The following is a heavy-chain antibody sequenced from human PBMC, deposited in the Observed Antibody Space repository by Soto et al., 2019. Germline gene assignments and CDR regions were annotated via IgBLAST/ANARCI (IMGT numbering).Heavy chain of an antibody. Sequence: GASVKVSCKTSGGTFSTYAIYWVRQAPGQGLEWMGAIIPLFGTADYAQKFQGRVTITADESTSTAYMELSSLRSEDTAVYYCARPKGSYSSGYYYFDYWGQATLVTVSS. CDR1: GGTFSTYA. CDR2: IIPLFGTA. J-gene: IGHJ4*02. D-gene: IGHD6-19*01. CDR3: ARPKGSYSSGYYYFDY. V-gene: IGHV1-69*13.